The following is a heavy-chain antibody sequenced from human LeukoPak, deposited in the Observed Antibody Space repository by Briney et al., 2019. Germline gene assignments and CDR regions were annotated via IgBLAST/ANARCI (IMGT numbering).Heavy chain of an antibody. CDR3: ARSSRRVGASTPYYYYFYMDV. CDR1: GFTFSNYG. Sequence: GGSLRLSCAASGFTFSNYGMSWVRQAPGKGLEWVSGISGSGGSTNHADSVKGRFTISRDNSKNTLYLQMNSLRAEDTAVFYCARSSRRVGASTPYYYYFYMDVWGKGTTVTVSS. V-gene: IGHV3-23*01. D-gene: IGHD1-26*01. J-gene: IGHJ6*03. CDR2: ISGSGGST.